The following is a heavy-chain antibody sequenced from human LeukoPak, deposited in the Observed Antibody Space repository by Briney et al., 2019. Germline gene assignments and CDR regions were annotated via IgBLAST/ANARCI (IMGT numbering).Heavy chain of an antibody. D-gene: IGHD3-9*01. Sequence: PSETLSLTCTVSGGSISTYYWSWIRQPPGKRLEWIGYISYSGSTNYNPSLKSRVTISVDTSRNQFSLKLSSVTAADTAVYYCARAPIYNILYYYYMDVWGKGTTVTISS. V-gene: IGHV4-59*01. J-gene: IGHJ6*03. CDR1: GGSISTYY. CDR2: ISYSGST. CDR3: ARAPIYNILYYYYMDV.